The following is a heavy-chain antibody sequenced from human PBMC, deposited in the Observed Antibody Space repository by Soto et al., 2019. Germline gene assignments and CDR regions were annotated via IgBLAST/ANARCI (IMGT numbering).Heavy chain of an antibody. Sequence: EVQLLESGGGLVQPGGSLRLSCAASGFTFRKSAMNWVRQAPGKGLEWVSAIGGSGDRTYYADSVKGRFTISRDNSKNTLHLQMNSLRAEDTAIYYCGKEKYSSGWYGLFDYWGQGTLVTVSS. CDR2: IGGSGDRT. CDR3: GKEKYSSGWYGLFDY. CDR1: GFTFRKSA. V-gene: IGHV3-23*01. J-gene: IGHJ4*02. D-gene: IGHD6-19*01.